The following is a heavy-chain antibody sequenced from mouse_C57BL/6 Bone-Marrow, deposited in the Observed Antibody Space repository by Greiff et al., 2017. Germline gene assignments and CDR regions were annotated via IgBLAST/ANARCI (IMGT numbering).Heavy chain of an antibody. CDR3: ARRGGIGTPFAY. V-gene: IGHV1-77*01. CDR1: GYTFTDYY. Sequence: LVESGASVKISCKASGYTFTDYYINWVKQRPGQGLEWIGKIGPGSGSTYYNEKFKGKATLTADKSSSTAYMQLSSLTSEDSAVYFCARRGGIGTPFAYWGQGTLVTVSA. D-gene: IGHD4-1*01. J-gene: IGHJ3*01. CDR2: IGPGSGST.